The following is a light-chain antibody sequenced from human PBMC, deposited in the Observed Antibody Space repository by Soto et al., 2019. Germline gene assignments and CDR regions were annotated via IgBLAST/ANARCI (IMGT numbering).Light chain of an antibody. J-gene: IGLJ1*01. Sequence: QSVVTQPPSATGTPGQRVTISCSGTISNIGSNSVNWYQQLPGTAPSLLIYSNNQRASGVSGRFSGSKSGTSASLAISGLRSEDESDYYCAAWDDRLNGYVFGTGTKLTVL. CDR2: SNN. CDR3: AAWDDRLNGYV. CDR1: ISNIGSNS. V-gene: IGLV1-44*01.